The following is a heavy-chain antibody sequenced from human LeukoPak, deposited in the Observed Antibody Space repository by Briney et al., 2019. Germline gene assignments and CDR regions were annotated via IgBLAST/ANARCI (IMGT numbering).Heavy chain of an antibody. CDR2: IIAMIGTA. D-gene: IGHD4-17*01. CDR3: AIFQGTYGDNGNDH. Sequence: GASVKVSCKASGYTFTRYYMHWVRRAPGQGLEWMGGIIAMIGTAKYAQRFQGRVTITADESTSTAYMEVSSLRSEDTAVYYCAIFQGTYGDNGNDHWGQGTLVIVSS. J-gene: IGHJ4*02. CDR1: GYTFTRYY. V-gene: IGHV1-69*13.